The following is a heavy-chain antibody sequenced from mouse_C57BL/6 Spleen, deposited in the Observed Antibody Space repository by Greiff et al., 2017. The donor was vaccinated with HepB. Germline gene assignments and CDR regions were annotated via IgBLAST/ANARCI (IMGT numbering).Heavy chain of an antibody. J-gene: IGHJ2*01. V-gene: IGHV1-82*01. CDR2: IYPGDGDT. D-gene: IGHD2-3*01. Sequence: QVQLQQSGPELVKPGASVKISCKASGYAFSSSWMNWVKQRPGQGLEWIGRIYPGDGDTNYNGKFKGKATLTADKSSSTAYMQLSSLTSEDSAVYCCARSDDGYSDYWGQGTTLTVSS. CDR3: ARSDDGYSDY. CDR1: GYAFSSSW.